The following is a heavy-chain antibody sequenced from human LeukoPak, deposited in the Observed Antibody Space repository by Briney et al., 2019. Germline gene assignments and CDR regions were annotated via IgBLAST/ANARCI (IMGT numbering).Heavy chain of an antibody. V-gene: IGHV3-23*01. D-gene: IGHD6-19*01. Sequence: GGSLRLSCAASGFTFSSYAMSWVRQAPGKGLEWVSGISGSGGSTYYADSVKGRFTISRDNSKNTLYLQMNSLRVEDTAVYYCAKFVGSGWYNFDYWGQGTLVTVSS. CDR1: GFTFSSYA. CDR3: AKFVGSGWYNFDY. J-gene: IGHJ4*02. CDR2: ISGSGGST.